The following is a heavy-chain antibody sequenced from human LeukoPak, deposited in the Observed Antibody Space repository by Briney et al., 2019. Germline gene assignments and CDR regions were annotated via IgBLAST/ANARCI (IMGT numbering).Heavy chain of an antibody. V-gene: IGHV2-5*02. CDR1: GFSLSTSAVG. J-gene: IGHJ4*02. CDR2: IYWDDDK. Sequence: ESGPTLVKPTQTLTLTCTFSGFSLSTSAVGLGWIRQPPGKALEWLALIYWDDDKRYSPSLKSRLTITKDTSKNQVVLAMSNMDPVDTATYYCAHRNPQSMAYYFDYWGQGTLVTVSS. D-gene: IGHD2/OR15-2a*01. CDR3: AHRNPQSMAYYFDY.